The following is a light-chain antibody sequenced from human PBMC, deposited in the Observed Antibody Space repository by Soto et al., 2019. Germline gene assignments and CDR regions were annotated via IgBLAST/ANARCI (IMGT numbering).Light chain of an antibody. Sequence: IRMTQSPSSLSASIGDRVTFTCRASHRLNTYSAWYQQKPGKAPKLLIYGASTLQSGVPSRFSGSGSGTDFTLLISSLQSEDFATYYCQQYFSYPYTFGQGTKLEIK. CDR2: GAS. CDR1: HRLNTY. CDR3: QQYFSYPYT. V-gene: IGKV1-8*01. J-gene: IGKJ2*01.